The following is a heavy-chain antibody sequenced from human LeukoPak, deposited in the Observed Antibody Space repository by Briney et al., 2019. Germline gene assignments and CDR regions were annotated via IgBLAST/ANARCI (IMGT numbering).Heavy chain of an antibody. CDR2: IYPGDSDT. CDR3: ARIRGSGYYLAADY. V-gene: IGHV5-51*01. J-gene: IGHJ4*02. CDR1: GYRFSSYW. Sequence: GESLKISCKGSGYRFSSYWIGWVRQMPGEGMEWMGIIYPGDSDTRYSPSFQGQVTISADKSISTAYLQWSSLKASDTAMYYCARIRGSGYYLAADYWGQGTLVTVSS. D-gene: IGHD3-22*01.